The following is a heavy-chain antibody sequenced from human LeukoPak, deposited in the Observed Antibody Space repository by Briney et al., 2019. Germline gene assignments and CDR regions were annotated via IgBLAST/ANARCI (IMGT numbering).Heavy chain of an antibody. D-gene: IGHD3-22*01. CDR3: ARGRTYYYNSSGYYYNFDC. J-gene: IGHJ4*02. Sequence: SETLSLTCAVYGGSFSGYYWSCIRQPPGKGLEWIGEINDSRSTNYNTSLKSRVTISVYTCKNQFSLKLRSVTAADTAVYYCARGRTYYYNSSGYYYNFDCLGQGTLVTV. CDR1: GGSFSGYY. CDR2: INDSRST. V-gene: IGHV4-34*01.